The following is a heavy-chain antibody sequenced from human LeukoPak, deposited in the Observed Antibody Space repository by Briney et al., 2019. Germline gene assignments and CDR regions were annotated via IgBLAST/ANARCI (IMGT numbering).Heavy chain of an antibody. D-gene: IGHD5-18*01. CDR1: GFTFSSYA. J-gene: IGHJ4*02. V-gene: IGHV3-21*01. Sequence: GGSLKLSCAASGFTFSSYAMSWVRQAPGKGLEWVSSIGSSGSYIYYADSLTGRFTISRDNAKNSLYLQMNSLRAEDTAMYYCARRATTERGHSYGLDFWGQGTLVTVSS. CDR3: ARRATTERGHSYGLDF. CDR2: IGSSGSYI.